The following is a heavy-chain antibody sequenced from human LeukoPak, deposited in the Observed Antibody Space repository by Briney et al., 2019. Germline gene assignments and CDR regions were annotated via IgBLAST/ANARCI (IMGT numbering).Heavy chain of an antibody. Sequence: GASLKVSCKASGGTFSSYAISWVRQAPGQGLEWMGWISAYNGNTNYAQKLQGRVTMTTDTSTSTAYMELRSLRSDDTAVYYCARDVIGDYYDSSGCVWFDPWGQGTLVTVSS. CDR3: ARDVIGDYYDSSGCVWFDP. CDR2: ISAYNGNT. CDR1: GGTFSSYA. J-gene: IGHJ5*02. V-gene: IGHV1-18*01. D-gene: IGHD3-22*01.